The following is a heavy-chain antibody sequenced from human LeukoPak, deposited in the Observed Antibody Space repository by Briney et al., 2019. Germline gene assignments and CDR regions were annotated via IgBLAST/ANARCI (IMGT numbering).Heavy chain of an antibody. J-gene: IGHJ6*02. D-gene: IGHD3-9*01. CDR3: ARGRSGTYYDILTGYYYYYGMDV. Sequence: GASVKVSCKASGYTFTSYGISWVRQAPGQGLEWMGWISAYNGNTNYAQKLQGRVTMTTDTSTSTAYMELRSLRSDDTAVYYCARGRSGTYYDILTGYYYYYGMDVWGQGTTVTVSS. V-gene: IGHV1-18*01. CDR1: GYTFTSYG. CDR2: ISAYNGNT.